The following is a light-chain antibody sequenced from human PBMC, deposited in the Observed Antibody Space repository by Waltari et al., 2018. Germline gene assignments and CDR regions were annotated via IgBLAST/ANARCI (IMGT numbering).Light chain of an antibody. CDR3: AAWDNSLNGFV. V-gene: IGLV1-44*01. CDR1: SPNLGVST. Sequence: QSVLTQPPSASGAPGPRVTISCSGSSPNLGVSTANWYQQLPGTAPKLLIYSNNQRPSGVPDRFSASKSGTSASLAISGLQSEDEADYYCAAWDNSLNGFVFGTGTKVSVL. CDR2: SNN. J-gene: IGLJ1*01.